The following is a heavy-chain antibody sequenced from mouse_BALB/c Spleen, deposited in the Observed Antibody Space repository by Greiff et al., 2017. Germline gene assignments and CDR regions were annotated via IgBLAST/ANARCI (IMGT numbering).Heavy chain of an antibody. J-gene: IGHJ2*01. V-gene: IGHV5-6-3*01. D-gene: IGHD1-1*01. CDR1: GFTFSSYG. Sequence: EVQVVESGGGLVQPGGSLKLSCAASGFTFSSYGMSWVRQTPDKRLELVATINSNGGSTYYPDSVKGRFTISRDNAKNTLYLQMSSLKSEDTAMYYCARGYYYGSSPDYWGQGTTLTVSS. CDR2: INSNGGST. CDR3: ARGYYYGSSPDY.